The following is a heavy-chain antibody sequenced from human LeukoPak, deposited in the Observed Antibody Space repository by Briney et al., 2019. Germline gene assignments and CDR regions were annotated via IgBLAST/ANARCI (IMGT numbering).Heavy chain of an antibody. Sequence: GGSLRLSCAASVFTFNTYIMYWVRQALGKGLGWVSDISNRGGSTYYADSVRGRFTISRDNSKNTLYLQMNSPRAEDTALYYCAKGLERESRLDSWGQGTLVSVSS. D-gene: IGHD1-1*01. V-gene: IGHV3-23*01. J-gene: IGHJ4*02. CDR3: AKGLERESRLDS. CDR1: VFTFNTYI. CDR2: ISNRGGST.